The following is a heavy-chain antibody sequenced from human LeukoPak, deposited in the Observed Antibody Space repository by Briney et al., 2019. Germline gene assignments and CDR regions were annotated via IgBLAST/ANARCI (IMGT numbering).Heavy chain of an antibody. CDR1: GFTFSGSA. Sequence: GGSLRLSCAASGFTFSGSAMHWVRQASGKGLEWVGRIRSKANSYATAYAASVKGGFTISRDDSKNTAYLQMNSLKTEDTAVYYCTSDGGNSDYYYYMDVWGKGTTVTVSS. V-gene: IGHV3-73*01. CDR2: IRSKANSYAT. CDR3: TSDGGNSDYYYYMDV. J-gene: IGHJ6*03. D-gene: IGHD4-23*01.